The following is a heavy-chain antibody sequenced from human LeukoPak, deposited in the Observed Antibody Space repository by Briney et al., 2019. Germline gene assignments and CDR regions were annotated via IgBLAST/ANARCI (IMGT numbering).Heavy chain of an antibody. V-gene: IGHV3-48*01. J-gene: IGHJ1*01. CDR1: GFTFSSYS. CDR2: ISSSSSTI. CDR3: AKSGHYYDSSGSGKYFQH. Sequence: AGGSLRLSCAASGFTFSSYSMNWVRQAPGKGLEWVSYISSSSSTIYYADSVKGRFTISRDISKNTLYLQMNSLRAEDTAVYYCAKSGHYYDSSGSGKYFQHWGQGTLVTVSS. D-gene: IGHD3-22*01.